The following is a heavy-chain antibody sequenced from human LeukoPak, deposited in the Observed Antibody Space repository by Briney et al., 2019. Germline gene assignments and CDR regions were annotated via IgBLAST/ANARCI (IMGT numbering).Heavy chain of an antibody. CDR3: AGPLWFGGIDY. CDR2: IYYSGST. V-gene: IGHV4-39*01. Sequence: NTSETLSLTCTVSGGSISSSSYYWGWIRQPPGKGLEWIGSIYYSGSTYYNPSLKSRVTISVDTSKNQFSLKLSSVTAADTAVYYCAGPLWFGGIDYWGQGTLVTVSS. D-gene: IGHD3-10*01. J-gene: IGHJ4*02. CDR1: GGSISSSSYY.